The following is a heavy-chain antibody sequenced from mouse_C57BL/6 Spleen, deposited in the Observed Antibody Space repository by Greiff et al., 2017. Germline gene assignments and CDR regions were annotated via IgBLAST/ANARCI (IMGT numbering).Heavy chain of an antibody. CDR1: GYSITSGYY. CDR3: ARGGDWDRDFDY. Sequence: ESGPGLVKPSQSLSLTCSVTGYSITSGYYWNWIRQFPGNKLEWMGNISYDGSNNYNQTLKNRITITRDTSKNEFFLKFNSVTTEDTATYYCARGGDWDRDFDYWGQGTTLTVSS. D-gene: IGHD4-1*01. CDR2: ISYDGSN. V-gene: IGHV3-6*01. J-gene: IGHJ2*01.